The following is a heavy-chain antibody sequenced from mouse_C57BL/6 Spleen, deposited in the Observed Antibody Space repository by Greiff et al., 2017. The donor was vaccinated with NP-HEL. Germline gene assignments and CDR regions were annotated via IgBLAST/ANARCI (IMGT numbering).Heavy chain of an antibody. Sequence: QVQLQQPGAELVKPGASVKLSCKASGYTFTSYWMQWVKQRPGQGLEWIGEIDPSDSYTNYNQKFKGKATLTVDTSSSTAYMQLSSLTSEDSAVYYCARGDGYRFAYWGQGTLVTVSA. CDR3: ARGDGYRFAY. CDR2: IDPSDSYT. J-gene: IGHJ3*01. V-gene: IGHV1-50*01. CDR1: GYTFTSYW. D-gene: IGHD2-3*01.